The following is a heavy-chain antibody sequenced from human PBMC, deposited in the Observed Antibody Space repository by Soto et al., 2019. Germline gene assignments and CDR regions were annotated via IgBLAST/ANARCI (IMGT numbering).Heavy chain of an antibody. D-gene: IGHD6-6*01. Sequence: VQLVESGGGVVQPGRSLRLSCAASGFTFSSYAMHWVRQAPGKGLEWVAVISYDGSNKYYADSVKGRFTISRDNSKNTLYLQMNSLRAEDTAVYYCARDRESSYYYYYYYGMDVWGQGTTVTVSS. CDR3: ARDRESSYYYYYYYGMDV. J-gene: IGHJ6*02. V-gene: IGHV3-30-3*01. CDR1: GFTFSSYA. CDR2: ISYDGSNK.